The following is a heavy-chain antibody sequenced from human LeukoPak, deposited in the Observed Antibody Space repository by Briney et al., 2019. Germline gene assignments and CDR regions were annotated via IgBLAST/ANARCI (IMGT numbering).Heavy chain of an antibody. Sequence: PGGSLRLSCAASGFTFSSYEMNWVRQAPGKGLEWVSAISGSGGSTYYADSVKGRFTISRDNSKNTLYLQMNSLRAEDTAVYYCAKPGCSGGSCYPRDYWGQGTLVTVSS. V-gene: IGHV3-23*01. J-gene: IGHJ4*02. CDR3: AKPGCSGGSCYPRDY. D-gene: IGHD2-15*01. CDR1: GFTFSSYE. CDR2: ISGSGGST.